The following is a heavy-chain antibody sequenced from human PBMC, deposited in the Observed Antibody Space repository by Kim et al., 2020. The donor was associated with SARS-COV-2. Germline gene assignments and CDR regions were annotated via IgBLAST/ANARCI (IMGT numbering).Heavy chain of an antibody. CDR3: ARINSGYDY. CDR1: GDTFSRYT. V-gene: IGHV1-69*02. J-gene: IGHJ4*02. Sequence: SVKVSCKASGDTFSRYTVNWVRQAPGQGLEWMGRIIPFLEIVDYAQKFQGRVTFTADKSTSTTYLELRSLSLDDTAVYYCARINSGYDYWGQGSLVIVSS. CDR2: IIPFLEIV. D-gene: IGHD5-18*01.